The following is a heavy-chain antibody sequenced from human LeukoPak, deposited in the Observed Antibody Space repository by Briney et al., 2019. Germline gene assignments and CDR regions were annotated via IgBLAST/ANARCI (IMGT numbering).Heavy chain of an antibody. CDR3: ARGGYSSSSLYYYYYGMDV. CDR2: IWYDGSNK. D-gene: IGHD6-6*01. CDR1: GFTFSSYG. J-gene: IGHJ6*02. V-gene: IGHV3-33*01. Sequence: GGSLRLSCAASGFTFSSYGMHWVRQAPGKGLEWVAVIWYDGSNKYYADSVKGQFTISRDNSKNTLYLQINSLRAEDTAVYYCARGGYSSSSLYYYYYGMDVWGQGTTVTVSS.